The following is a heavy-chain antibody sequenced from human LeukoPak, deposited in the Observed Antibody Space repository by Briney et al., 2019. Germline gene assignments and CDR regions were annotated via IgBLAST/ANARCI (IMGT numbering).Heavy chain of an antibody. J-gene: IGHJ4*02. Sequence: GASVKVSCKASGYTFTSYGISWVRQAPGQGLEWMGWISAYNGNTNYAQKLQGRVTMTTDTSTSTAYMELRSLRSDDTAVYYCARDSLYPDVDTAGYYWGQGTLVTVSS. V-gene: IGHV1-18*01. CDR1: GYTFTSYG. CDR2: ISAYNGNT. D-gene: IGHD5-18*01. CDR3: ARDSLYPDVDTAGYY.